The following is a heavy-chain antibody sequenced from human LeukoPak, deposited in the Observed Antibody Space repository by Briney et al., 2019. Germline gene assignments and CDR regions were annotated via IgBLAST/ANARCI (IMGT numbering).Heavy chain of an antibody. J-gene: IGHJ4*02. CDR2: INPKSGGT. CDR3: ARWTVRGGLDY. V-gene: IGHV1-2*02. Sequence: GASVKVSCKASGYTFIDYYMHWVRQAPGQGLEWMGWINPKSGGTNYAQKFQGRVTMTRDTSISTAYMELSRLRSDDTAVYYCARWTVRGGLDYWGQGTLVTVSS. D-gene: IGHD3-10*01. CDR1: GYTFIDYY.